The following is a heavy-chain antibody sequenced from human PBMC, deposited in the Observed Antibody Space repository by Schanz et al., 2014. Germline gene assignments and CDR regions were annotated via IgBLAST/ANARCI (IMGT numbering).Heavy chain of an antibody. D-gene: IGHD3-3*01. CDR2: IIPLLGIT. Sequence: QVQPVQSGAEVKKPGSSVNVSCRASGGTFSSNTISWVRQAPGQGLEWMGRIIPLLGITDYAQKFQGRVTFIADKAMSTAYMELSSLRSEDTAIYYCARGNTIFGVVILGWLDPWGQGTLVTVSS. CDR1: GGTFSSNT. J-gene: IGHJ5*02. V-gene: IGHV1-69*02. CDR3: ARGNTIFGVVILGWLDP.